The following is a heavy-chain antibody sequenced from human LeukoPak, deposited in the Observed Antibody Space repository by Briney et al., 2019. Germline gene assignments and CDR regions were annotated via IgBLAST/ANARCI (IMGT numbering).Heavy chain of an antibody. Sequence: TSETLSLTCAVYGGSFSGYYWNWIRQSPGKGLEWIGEINHSGSTNYNPSLKSRVTISVDTSKNQFSLNLSSVTAADTAVYYCVVGGSPGYWGQGTLVTVSS. CDR2: INHSGST. CDR1: GGSFSGYY. V-gene: IGHV4-34*01. J-gene: IGHJ4*02. CDR3: VVGGSPGY. D-gene: IGHD2-15*01.